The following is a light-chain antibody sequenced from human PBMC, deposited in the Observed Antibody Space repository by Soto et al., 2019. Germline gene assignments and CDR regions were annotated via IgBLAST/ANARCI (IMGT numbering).Light chain of an antibody. CDR2: AAS. V-gene: IGKV1-9*01. Sequence: DIQLTQSPSLQSASVGDRVTITCRASQGSSSCLAWYQQKPGKAPKLVIYAASTLQSEVPSRFSGSGSGTDITLAISSLQPEDFVAYDCQPVNGDPLSFGRETKVEIK. J-gene: IGKJ4*01. CDR3: QPVNGDPLS. CDR1: QGSSSC.